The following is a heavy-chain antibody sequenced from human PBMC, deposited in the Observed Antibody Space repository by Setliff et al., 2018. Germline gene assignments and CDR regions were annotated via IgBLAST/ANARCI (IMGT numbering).Heavy chain of an antibody. Sequence: GESLKISCKASEYSFTTYWIGWVRQMPGKGLEWMGIIYPGDSDTRYSPSFQGQVTISAGKSINTAYLQWSSLKASDTAMYYCARYDSSGYHYYYGMDVWGQGTTVTVSS. J-gene: IGHJ6*02. V-gene: IGHV5-51*01. D-gene: IGHD3-22*01. CDR1: EYSFTTYW. CDR3: ARYDSSGYHYYYGMDV. CDR2: IYPGDSDT.